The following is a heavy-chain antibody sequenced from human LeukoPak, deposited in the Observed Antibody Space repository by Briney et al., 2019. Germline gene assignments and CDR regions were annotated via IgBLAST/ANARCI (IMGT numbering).Heavy chain of an antibody. Sequence: TGGSLRLSCAASGFTFSSYSMNWVRQAPGKGLEWVSYISSSSSTIYYADSVKGRFTISRDNAKNSLYLQMNSLRAEDTAVYYCARVLHKRNYDSSVYYGYWGQGTLVTVSS. V-gene: IGHV3-48*01. CDR3: ARVLHKRNYDSSVYYGY. J-gene: IGHJ4*02. D-gene: IGHD3-22*01. CDR2: ISSSSSTI. CDR1: GFTFSSYS.